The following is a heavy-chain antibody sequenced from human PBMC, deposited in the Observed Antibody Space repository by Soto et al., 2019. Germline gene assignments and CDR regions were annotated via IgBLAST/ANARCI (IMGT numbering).Heavy chain of an antibody. CDR3: ARDRRAMIVVVITQLPDAFDI. V-gene: IGHV1-69*01. Sequence: QVQLVQSGAEVKKPGSSVKVSCKASGGTFSSYAISWVRQAPGQGLEWMGGIIPIFGTANYAQKFQGRVTITADESTSTAYMELSSLRSEDTAVYYCARDRRAMIVVVITQLPDAFDIWGQGTMVTVSS. J-gene: IGHJ3*02. D-gene: IGHD3-22*01. CDR1: GGTFSSYA. CDR2: IIPIFGTA.